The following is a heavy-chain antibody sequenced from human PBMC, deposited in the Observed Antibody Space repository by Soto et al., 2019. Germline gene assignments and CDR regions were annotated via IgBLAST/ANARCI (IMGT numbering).Heavy chain of an antibody. CDR3: ARQRVIPAQYFFDY. CDR2: VIPGGST. V-gene: IGHV4-61*01. J-gene: IGHJ4*02. Sequence: PPETPSLPCTDSCYSVSRGRDFWPWIRQPPGKGLEWIGYVIPGGSTSYNPFLKSRVTLSIDTSENQFSLKLNSMTAADTAVYYCARQRVIPAQYFFDYWGQGNLVTVS. D-gene: IGHD6-25*01. CDR1: CYSVSRGRDF.